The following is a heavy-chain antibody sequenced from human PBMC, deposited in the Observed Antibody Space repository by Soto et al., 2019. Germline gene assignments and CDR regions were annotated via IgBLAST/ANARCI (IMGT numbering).Heavy chain of an antibody. CDR2: ISSSADYT. CDR3: ARELDGIDV. J-gene: IGHJ6*02. V-gene: IGHV3-11*05. CDR1: GLTFSDYY. Sequence: QVQLVESGGGLVKPGGSLRLSFAASGLTFSDYYMSWIRQAPGKGLEWVSWISSSADYTKYADSVQGRFTISRDNAKNSLYLQMNSLRVEDAAVYYCARELDGIDVWGQGTPVIVSS.